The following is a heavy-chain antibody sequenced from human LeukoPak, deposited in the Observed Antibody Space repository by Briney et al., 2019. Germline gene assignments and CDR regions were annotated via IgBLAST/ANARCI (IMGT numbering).Heavy chain of an antibody. CDR1: GFTFSSSW. D-gene: IGHD3-16*01. CDR3: TRGLGEHGGVSDR. J-gene: IGHJ5*02. V-gene: IGHV3-74*01. CDR2: INSDGSST. Sequence: GGSLRLSCAASGFTFSSSWMHWVRQAPEKGLVWVSRINSDGSSTSYADSVKGRFTISRDNAKDSVYLQMNSLRAEDTAVYYCTRGLGEHGGVSDRWGQGTLVIVS.